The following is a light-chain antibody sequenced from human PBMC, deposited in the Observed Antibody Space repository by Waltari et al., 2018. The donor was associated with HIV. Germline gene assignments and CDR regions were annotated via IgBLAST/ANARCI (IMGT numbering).Light chain of an antibody. CDR3: GSYTGDESPDVV. V-gene: IGLV2-8*01. Sequence: QSALTQPPSASGSPGQSVTISCPGTRSDIGGFVSWYQQHSGKAPKLMIYEVTKRPSGVPDRFSGSTSGNTASLTVSGLQAEDEADYYCGSYTGDESPDVVFGEGTKLTVL. CDR1: RSDIGGF. J-gene: IGLJ2*01. CDR2: EVT.